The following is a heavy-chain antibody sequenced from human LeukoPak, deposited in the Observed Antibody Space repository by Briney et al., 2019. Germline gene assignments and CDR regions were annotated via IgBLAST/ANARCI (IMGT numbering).Heavy chain of an antibody. CDR1: GGSISSSSYY. CDR3: ARGRVVPAATRPPDAFDI. V-gene: IGHV4-39*01. Sequence: SETLSLTCTVSGGSISSSSYYWGWIRQPPGKGLEWIGSIYYSGSTYYNPSLKSRVTISVDTSKNQFSLKLSSVTAADTAVYYCARGRVVPAATRPPDAFDIWGQGTMVTVSS. D-gene: IGHD2-2*01. J-gene: IGHJ3*02. CDR2: IYYSGST.